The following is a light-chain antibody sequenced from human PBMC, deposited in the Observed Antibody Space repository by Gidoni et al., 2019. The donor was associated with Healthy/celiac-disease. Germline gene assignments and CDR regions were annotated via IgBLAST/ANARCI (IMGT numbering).Light chain of an antibody. CDR2: STS. CDR1: TGAVTSGYY. CDR3: LLYYGGAQLWV. V-gene: IGLV7-43*01. Sequence: QPVVTQEPSLPASPGRQVTLTCASSTGAVTSGYYPNWFQQKPGQAPRPLIYSTSNKHSWTPARFSGSLRGGKAALTLSGVQPEDEAEYYCLLYYGGAQLWVFGGGTKLTVL. J-gene: IGLJ3*02.